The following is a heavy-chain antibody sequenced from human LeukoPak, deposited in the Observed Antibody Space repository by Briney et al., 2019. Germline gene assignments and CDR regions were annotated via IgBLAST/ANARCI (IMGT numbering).Heavy chain of an antibody. J-gene: IGHJ4*02. D-gene: IGHD6-13*01. CDR2: INPNNGGT. Sequence: ASVKVSCKASGYTFTGSYIHWVRQAPGQGLEWMGWINPNNGGTNYAQKLQGRVTMTRDTSISTAYMELSRLRSDDTAVYYCARGALSSQYYFDYWGQGTLVTVSS. V-gene: IGHV1-2*02. CDR3: ARGALSSQYYFDY. CDR1: GYTFTGSY.